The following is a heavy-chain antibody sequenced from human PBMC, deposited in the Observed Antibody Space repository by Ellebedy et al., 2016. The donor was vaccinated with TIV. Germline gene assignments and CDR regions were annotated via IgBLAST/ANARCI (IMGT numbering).Heavy chain of an antibody. CDR1: GGSLSDNY. CDR2: LYYTGST. J-gene: IGHJ3*01. CDR3: VSSVSVDAFDL. V-gene: IGHV4-59*01. Sequence: GSLRLSCAVSGGSLSDNYWTWIRQPPGKGLEWIGYLYYTGSTNYNPSLKSRVTISVNPPRNQFSLKLNSVTAADTAVYYCVSSVSVDAFDLWGQGTMVTVSS. D-gene: IGHD3-10*01.